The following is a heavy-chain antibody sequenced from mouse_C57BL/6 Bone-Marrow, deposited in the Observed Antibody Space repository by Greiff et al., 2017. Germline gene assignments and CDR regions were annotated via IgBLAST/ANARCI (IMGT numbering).Heavy chain of an antibody. Sequence: EVQGVESGGGLVQPGGSLKLSCAASGFTFSDYYMYWVRQTPEKRLEWVAYISNGGGSTYYPDTVKGRFTISRDNAKNTLYLQMSRLKSEDTAMYCCARKGTTSDAMDYWGQGTSVTVSS. CDR3: ARKGTTSDAMDY. CDR1: GFTFSDYY. D-gene: IGHD2-14*01. CDR2: ISNGGGST. V-gene: IGHV5-12*01. J-gene: IGHJ4*01.